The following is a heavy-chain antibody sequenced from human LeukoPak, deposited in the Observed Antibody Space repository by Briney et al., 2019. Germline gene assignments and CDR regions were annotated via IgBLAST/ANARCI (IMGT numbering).Heavy chain of an antibody. V-gene: IGHV4-34*01. D-gene: IGHD3-3*01. J-gene: IGHJ6*04. Sequence: SETLSLTCAVYGGSFSGYYWSWIRQPPGKGLEWIGEINHSGSTNYNPSLKSRVTISVDTSKNQFSLKLSSVTAADTAVYYCAREGELEWLFLDVWGKGTTVTVSS. CDR3: AREGELEWLFLDV. CDR2: INHSGST. CDR1: GGSFSGYY.